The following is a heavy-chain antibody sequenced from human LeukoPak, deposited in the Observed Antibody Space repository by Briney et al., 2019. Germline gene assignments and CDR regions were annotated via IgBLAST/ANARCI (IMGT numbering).Heavy chain of an antibody. CDR3: ARIREPGAYGMDV. Sequence: PSETLSLTCAVYGGSFSDYYWSWIRQPPGKGLEWIGEINHSGSTNYNPSLKSRVTISVDTSKNQFSLKLSSVTAADTAVYYCARIREPGAYGMDVWGQGTTVTVSS. J-gene: IGHJ6*02. CDR1: GGSFSDYY. CDR2: INHSGST. V-gene: IGHV4-34*01. D-gene: IGHD3-10*01.